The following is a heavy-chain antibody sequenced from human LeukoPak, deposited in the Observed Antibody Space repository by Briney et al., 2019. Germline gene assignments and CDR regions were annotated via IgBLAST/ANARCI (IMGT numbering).Heavy chain of an antibody. V-gene: IGHV3-30*02. CDR2: IRYDGSNK. CDR3: AKDPRIAAAGTLDY. Sequence: GGSLRLSCAASGFTFSSYGMHWVRQAPGKGLEWVAFIRYDGSNKYYADSVKGRFTISRDNSKNTLYLEMNSLRGEDTAVYYCAKDPRIAAAGTLDYGGQGTLVTVPS. J-gene: IGHJ4*02. D-gene: IGHD6-13*01. CDR1: GFTFSSYG.